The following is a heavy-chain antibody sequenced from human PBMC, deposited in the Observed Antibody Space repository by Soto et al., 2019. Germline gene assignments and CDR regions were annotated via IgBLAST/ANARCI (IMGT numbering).Heavy chain of an antibody. J-gene: IGHJ6*03. CDR2: IYSGGST. D-gene: IGHD4-4*01. CDR1: GFTVSSNY. CDR3: AASTVYYYYYMDV. Sequence: GGSLRLSCAASGFTVSSNYMSWVRQAPGKGLEWVSVIYSGGSTYYADSVKGRFTISRDNSKNTLYLQMNSLRAEDTAVYYCAASTVYYYYYMDVGGKGTTVTVSS. V-gene: IGHV3-53*01.